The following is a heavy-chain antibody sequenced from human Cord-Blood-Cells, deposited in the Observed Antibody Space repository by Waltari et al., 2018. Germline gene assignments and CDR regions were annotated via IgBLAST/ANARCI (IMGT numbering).Heavy chain of an antibody. CDR3: AKDRNSSSLDY. J-gene: IGHJ4*02. Sequence: QVQLVESGGGVVQPGRSLRLSCAASGFTFSSYGMHWVRQAPGKGLEWVAVKSYDGSNKYYADSVKGRFTISRDNSKNTLYLQMNSLRAEDTAVYYCAKDRNSSSLDYWGQGTLVTVSS. V-gene: IGHV3-30*18. D-gene: IGHD6-13*01. CDR2: KSYDGSNK. CDR1: GFTFSSYG.